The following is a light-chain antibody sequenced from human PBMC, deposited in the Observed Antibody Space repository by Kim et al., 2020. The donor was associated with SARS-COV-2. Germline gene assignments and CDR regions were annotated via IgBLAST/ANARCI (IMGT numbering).Light chain of an antibody. CDR1: QNVNSR. V-gene: IGKV3-15*01. J-gene: IGKJ4*01. CDR3: QQYSQWPLT. Sequence: VSQGDRATLSCRASQNVNSRLAWYQQKPGQAPRLLIYGASTRATGIPGRFSGSGSGTEFTLTISSLQSADFAVYYCQQYSQWPLTFGGGTKVDIK. CDR2: GAS.